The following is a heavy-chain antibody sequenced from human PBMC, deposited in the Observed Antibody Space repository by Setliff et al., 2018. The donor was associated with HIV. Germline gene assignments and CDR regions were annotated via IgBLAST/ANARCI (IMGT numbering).Heavy chain of an antibody. CDR3: ARGWGHDGFDF. CDR1: GDSISTDY. CDR2: IYTSGST. V-gene: IGHV4-4*09. Sequence: SETLSLTCTVSGDSISTDYWTWIRQPPGKGLEWIGYIYTSGSTNYNPSLKSRVTISIDTSKNQISLKLSSVTAADTAVYYCARGWGHDGFDFWGQGTMVTVSS. D-gene: IGHD6-19*01. J-gene: IGHJ3*01.